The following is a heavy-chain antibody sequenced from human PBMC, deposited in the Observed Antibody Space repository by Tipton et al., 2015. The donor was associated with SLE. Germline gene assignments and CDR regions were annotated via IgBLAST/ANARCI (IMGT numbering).Heavy chain of an antibody. D-gene: IGHD2-15*01. Sequence: LRLSCAVYGGSFSGHYWSWIRQPPGKGLEWIGYISYSETTNYNPSLKSRVTISVDTSKNQFSLKLRSVTAADTAVYYCAGAWQGYCSGGTCYVLDYWGQGTLVTVSS. V-gene: IGHV4-59*11. CDR1: GGSFSGHY. CDR3: AGAWQGYCSGGTCYVLDY. CDR2: ISYSETT. J-gene: IGHJ4*02.